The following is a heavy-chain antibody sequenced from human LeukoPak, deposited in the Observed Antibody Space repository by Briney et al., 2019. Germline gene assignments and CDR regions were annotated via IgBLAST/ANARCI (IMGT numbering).Heavy chain of an antibody. CDR2: ISWNSGSI. V-gene: IGHV3-9*01. CDR1: GFTFDDYA. Sequence: GRSLRLSCAASGFTFDDYAMHWVRQAPGKGLEWVSGISWNSGSIGYADSVKGRFTISRDNAKNSLYLQMNSLETEDTAVYYCARGPIDLWLYYGMDVWGQGTTVTVSS. D-gene: IGHD5-18*01. CDR3: ARGPIDLWLYYGMDV. J-gene: IGHJ6*02.